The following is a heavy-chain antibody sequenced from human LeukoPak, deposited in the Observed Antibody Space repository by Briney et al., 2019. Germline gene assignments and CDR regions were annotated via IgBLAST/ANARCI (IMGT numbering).Heavy chain of an antibody. CDR2: LYSGGST. V-gene: IGHV3-66*01. J-gene: IGHJ6*04. CDR3: AELGITMIGGV. D-gene: IGHD3-10*02. CDR1: GFSVSNNY. Sequence: GGSLRLSCVASGFSVSNNYMSWVRQAPGKGLEWVSVLYSGGSTDYADAVKGRFTISRDSPKNTLFLQMNSLRAEDTAVYYCAELGITMIGGVWGKGTTVTISS.